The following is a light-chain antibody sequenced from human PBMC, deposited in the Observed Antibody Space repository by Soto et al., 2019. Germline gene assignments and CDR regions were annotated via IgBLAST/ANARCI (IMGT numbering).Light chain of an antibody. Sequence: EIVLPQSPGPLSLSPGERATLSCKASQSVSSSYLAWYQQKPGQAPRLLIYGASSRATGIPDRISGSGSGTDFTLTISRLEPEDFAVYYCQQYGSSGTFGQGTKVDIK. CDR2: GAS. CDR1: QSVSSSY. CDR3: QQYGSSGT. J-gene: IGKJ1*01. V-gene: IGKV3-20*01.